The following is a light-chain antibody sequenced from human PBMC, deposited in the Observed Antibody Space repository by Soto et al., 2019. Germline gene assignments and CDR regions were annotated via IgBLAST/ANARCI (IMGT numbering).Light chain of an antibody. CDR1: SSDVGGYNY. Sequence: QSALTQPRSVSGSPGQSVTISCTGTSSDVGGYNYVSWYQQHPGKAPKVMIYDVSKRPPGVPDRFSGSKSGNTASLTISGIQAEDEADYYCCSYAGSYTGVFGGGTKLTVL. J-gene: IGLJ3*02. CDR2: DVS. CDR3: CSYAGSYTGV. V-gene: IGLV2-11*01.